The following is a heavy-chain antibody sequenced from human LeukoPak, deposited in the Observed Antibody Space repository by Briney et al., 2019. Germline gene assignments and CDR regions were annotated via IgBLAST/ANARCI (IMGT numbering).Heavy chain of an antibody. CDR1: GGSISSSSYY. J-gene: IGHJ4*02. CDR3: ARQKSGYYFIDY. Sequence: SETLSLTCTVSGGSISSSSYYWGWIRQPPGKGLEWIGSIYYSGSTYYNPSLKSRVTISADTSKNQFSLKLSSVTAADTAVYYCARQKSGYYFIDYWGQGTLVTVSS. CDR2: IYYSGST. D-gene: IGHD3-22*01. V-gene: IGHV4-39*01.